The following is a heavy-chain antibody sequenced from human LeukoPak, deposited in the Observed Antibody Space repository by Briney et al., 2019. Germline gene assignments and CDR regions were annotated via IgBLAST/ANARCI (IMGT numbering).Heavy chain of an antibody. D-gene: IGHD3-22*01. Sequence: GGSLRLSCAASGFTFSSYGMHWVRQAPGKGLEWVAVISYDGSNKYYAGSVKGRFTVSRDNSKNTLYLQMNSLRAEDTAVYYCAKDRAYYYDSSGYYRAYYYGMDVWGQGTTVTVSS. CDR3: AKDRAYYYDSSGYYRAYYYGMDV. V-gene: IGHV3-30*18. CDR2: ISYDGSNK. J-gene: IGHJ6*02. CDR1: GFTFSSYG.